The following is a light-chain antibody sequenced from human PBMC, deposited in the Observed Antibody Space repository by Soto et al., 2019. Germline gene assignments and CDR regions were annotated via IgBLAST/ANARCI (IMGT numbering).Light chain of an antibody. J-gene: IGKJ5*01. CDR2: AAS. Sequence: DIPITQSPSSLSSSVGDRVTITFRASQSISSYLNWYQQKPGKAPKLLIYAASSLQSGVPSRFSGSGSGTDFTLTISSLQPEDFAIYYCQQTYTTPEITFGQGTRLEIK. CDR3: QQTYTTPEIT. CDR1: QSISSY. V-gene: IGKV1-39*01.